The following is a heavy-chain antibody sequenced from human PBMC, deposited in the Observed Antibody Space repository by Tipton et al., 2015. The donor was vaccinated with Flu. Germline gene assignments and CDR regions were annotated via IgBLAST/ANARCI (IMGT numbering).Heavy chain of an antibody. CDR1: GFTFSNYW. D-gene: IGHD2-2*01. CDR2: IKQGGSEK. CDR3: ARTRGGYCSSTSCYADYFDF. V-gene: IGHV3-7*01. Sequence: GSLRLSCAASGFTFSNYWMNWVRQAPGKGLEWVANIKQGGSEKYYVDSVKGRFTISRDNAKNSLYLQMNSLRAEDTAVYYCARTRGGYCSSTSCYADYFDFWGQGTLVTVSS. J-gene: IGHJ4*02.